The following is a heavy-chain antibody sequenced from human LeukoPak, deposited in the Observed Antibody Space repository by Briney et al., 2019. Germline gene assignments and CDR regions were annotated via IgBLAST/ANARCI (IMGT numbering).Heavy chain of an antibody. V-gene: IGHV3-30-3*01. CDR2: ISYDGSNK. CDR3: ARVGTIAAAGTVDY. D-gene: IGHD6-13*01. J-gene: IGHJ4*02. CDR1: GFTFSSYA. Sequence: GGSLRLSCAASGFTFSSYAMHWVRQAPGKGLEWVAVISYDGSNKYYADSVKGRFTTSRDNAKNSLYLQMNSLRAEDTAVYYCARVGTIAAAGTVDYWGQGTLVTVSS.